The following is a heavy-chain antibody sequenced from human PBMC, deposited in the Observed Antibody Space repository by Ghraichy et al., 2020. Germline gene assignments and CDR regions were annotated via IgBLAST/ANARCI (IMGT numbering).Heavy chain of an antibody. CDR3: ARSGLNYYDSSGYDWFDP. CDR2: INPNSGGT. Sequence: ASVKVSCKASGYTFTGYYMHWVRQAPGQGLEWMGWINPNSGGTNYAQKFQGRVTMTRDTSISTAYMELSRLRSDDTAVYYCARSGLNYYDSSGYDWFDPWGQGTLVTVSS. CDR1: GYTFTGYY. D-gene: IGHD3-22*01. V-gene: IGHV1-2*02. J-gene: IGHJ5*02.